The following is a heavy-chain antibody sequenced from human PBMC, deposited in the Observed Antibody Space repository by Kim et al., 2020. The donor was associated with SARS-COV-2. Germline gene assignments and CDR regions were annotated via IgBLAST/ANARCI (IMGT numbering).Heavy chain of an antibody. V-gene: IGHV7-4-1*02. J-gene: IGHJ3*02. CDR2: P. Sequence: PTYAQDFTGRFVFSLDTSVSTAYLQISSLKAEDTAVYYCATGPWVEAFDIWGQGTMVTVSS. CDR3: ATGPWVEAFDI. D-gene: IGHD1-26*01.